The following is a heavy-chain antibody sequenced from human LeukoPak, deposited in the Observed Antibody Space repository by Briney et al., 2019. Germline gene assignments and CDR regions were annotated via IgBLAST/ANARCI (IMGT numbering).Heavy chain of an antibody. V-gene: IGHV3-30*03. D-gene: IGHD3-10*01. CDR2: ITYDGYYQ. J-gene: IGHJ4*02. CDR3: ARDLSPVVRASPMGY. Sequence: GGSLRLSCAASGFTFTSYGMHWVRQAPAKGLEWVALITYDGYYQYYSDSVQVRFTISSDTSKNTMYLQMNSRRAEDPAVYYCARDLSPVVRASPMGYWGQGSLVTVSS. CDR1: GFTFTSYG.